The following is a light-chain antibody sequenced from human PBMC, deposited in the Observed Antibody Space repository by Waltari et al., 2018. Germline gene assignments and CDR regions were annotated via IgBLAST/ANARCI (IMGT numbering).Light chain of an antibody. J-gene: IGKJ1*01. V-gene: IGKV3-15*01. CDR2: GAS. CDR3: QHYNNWPWT. Sequence: EVVMTQSPPTLSVSPGERFTLACRASHSVTRSLAWSQQKVGQVPRLLIYGASTRATGVPARFSGSGSGTDFTLTISSLQSEDFAVYYCQHYNNWPWTFGPGTKVEIK. CDR1: HSVTRS.